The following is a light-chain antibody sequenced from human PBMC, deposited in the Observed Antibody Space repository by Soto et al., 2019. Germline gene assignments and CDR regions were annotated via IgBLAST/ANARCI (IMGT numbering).Light chain of an antibody. CDR3: VLYMGSGIWV. J-gene: IGLJ2*01. V-gene: IGLV8-61*01. CDR1: SGSVSTSFY. Sequence: QTVVTQEPSFSVSPGRTVTLTCGLSSGSVSTSFYPSWYQQTPGQAPRTLIYNTNTRSSGVPDRFSGSILGNKAALTITGAQADDESDYYCVLYMGSGIWVVGGGTKLTVL. CDR2: NTN.